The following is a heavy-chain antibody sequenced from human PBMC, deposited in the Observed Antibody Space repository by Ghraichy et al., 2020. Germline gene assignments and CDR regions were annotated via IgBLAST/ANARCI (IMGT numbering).Heavy chain of an antibody. V-gene: IGHV3-30*18. CDR3: AKGEDTGAFDI. D-gene: IGHD1-14*01. CDR2: ISYDGSNK. CDR1: GFTFSSYG. Sequence: GGSLRLSCAASGFTFSSYGMHWVRQAPGKGLEWVAVISYDGSNKYYADSVKGRFTISRDNSKNTLYLQMNSLRAEDTAVYYCAKGEDTGAFDIWGQGTMVTVSS. J-gene: IGHJ3*02.